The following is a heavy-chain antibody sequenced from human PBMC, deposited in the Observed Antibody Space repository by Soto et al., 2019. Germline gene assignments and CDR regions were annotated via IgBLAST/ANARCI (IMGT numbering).Heavy chain of an antibody. D-gene: IGHD2-8*01. J-gene: IGHJ6*02. V-gene: IGHV1-18*01. Sequence: SVKVSCKASGYTFTRYGIRWVRQAPGQGLEWMGWISGYNGDTNYAQKFQDRVSMTIDTSTGTAYMELRSLTSDDTAIYYCAKNGQPPYYYYGLDVWGQGTKVTVSS. CDR3: AKNGQPPYYYYGLDV. CDR1: GYTFTRYG. CDR2: ISGYNGDT.